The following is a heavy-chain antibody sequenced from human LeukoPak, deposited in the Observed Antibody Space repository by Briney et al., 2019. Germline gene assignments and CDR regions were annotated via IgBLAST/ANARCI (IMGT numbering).Heavy chain of an antibody. CDR2: ISYDGSNK. CDR1: GFTFSSYG. D-gene: IGHD6-6*01. V-gene: IGHV3-30*03. CDR3: ARDRPGTYSSSSGDY. J-gene: IGHJ4*02. Sequence: GRSLRLSCAASGFTFSSYGMRWVRQAPGKGLEWVAVISYDGSNKYYADSVKGRFTISRDNSKNTLYLQMNSLRAEDTAVYYCARDRPGTYSSSSGDYWGQGTLVTVSS.